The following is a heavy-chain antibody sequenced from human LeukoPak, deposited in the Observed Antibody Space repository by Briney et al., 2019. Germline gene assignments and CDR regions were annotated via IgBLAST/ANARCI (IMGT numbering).Heavy chain of an antibody. D-gene: IGHD2-15*01. J-gene: IGHJ6*02. Sequence: GGSLRLSCAASGFTFSSYGMHWVRQAPGKGLEWVAVISYDGSNKYYADSVKGRFTISRDNSKNTLYLQMNSLRAEDTAVYYCAKDQTDIVVVVAATRYYYGMDVWGQGTTVTVSS. V-gene: IGHV3-30*18. CDR1: GFTFSSYG. CDR2: ISYDGSNK. CDR3: AKDQTDIVVVVAATRYYYGMDV.